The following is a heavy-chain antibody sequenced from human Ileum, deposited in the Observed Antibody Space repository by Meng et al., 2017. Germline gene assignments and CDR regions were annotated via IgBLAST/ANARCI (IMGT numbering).Heavy chain of an antibody. V-gene: IGHV4-4*02. J-gene: IGHJ4*02. CDR2: IDHLGIA. D-gene: IGHD4-23*01. CDR1: GASMSVVSY. Sequence: QVQVQESGPGVVKASETLSLTCSVSGASMSVVSYWSWVRQSPGKGLEWIGQIDHLGIAYYKPSLKSRVTMSIDQSKSQFSLRLTSVSAADTAVYYCARHGGYYQDFWGQGTLVTVSS. CDR3: ARHGGYYQDF.